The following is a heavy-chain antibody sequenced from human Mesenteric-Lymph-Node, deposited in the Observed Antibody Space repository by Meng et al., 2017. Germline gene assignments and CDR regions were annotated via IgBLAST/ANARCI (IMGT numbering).Heavy chain of an antibody. Sequence: LSLTCAASGFTFSSYAMSWVRQAPGKGLEWVSAISGSGGSTYYTDSVKGRFTISRDNPKNTLYLQMNSLSADDTAVYYCAKDTEGLEAFDIWGQGTLVTVSS. CDR1: GFTFSSYA. CDR3: AKDTEGLEAFDI. CDR2: ISGSGGST. D-gene: IGHD4-17*01. V-gene: IGHV3-23*01. J-gene: IGHJ3*02.